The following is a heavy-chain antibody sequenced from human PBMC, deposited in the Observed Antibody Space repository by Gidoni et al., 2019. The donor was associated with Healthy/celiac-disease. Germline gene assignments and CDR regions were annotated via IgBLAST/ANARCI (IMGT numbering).Heavy chain of an antibody. CDR3: TTGRLSNWFDP. V-gene: IGHV3-15*01. CDR2: IKSKTDGGTT. J-gene: IGHJ5*02. CDR1: GFAFSNAW. D-gene: IGHD3-10*01. Sequence: EVQLVESGGGLVKPGGSLGLSCAASGFAFSNAWMCWVRQAPGKGLEWVGRIKSKTDGGTTDYAAPVKGRFTISRDDSKNTLYLQMNSLKTEDTAVYYCTTGRLSNWFDPWGQGTLVTVSS.